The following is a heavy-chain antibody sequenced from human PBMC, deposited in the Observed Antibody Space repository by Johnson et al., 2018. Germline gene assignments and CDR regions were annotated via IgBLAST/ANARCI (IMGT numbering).Heavy chain of an antibody. J-gene: IGHJ3*02. Sequence: QVQLQESGAEVKKPGSSVKVSCKASGGTFSSYAISWVRQAPGQGLEWMGGIIPIFGTANYAQKFQGRVTITADESTSTAYMELSSLRSEDTAVYYCYSGRYYRDAFDIWGQGTMVTVSS. V-gene: IGHV1-69*01. CDR3: YSGRYYRDAFDI. CDR1: GGTFSSYA. D-gene: IGHD1-26*01. CDR2: IIPIFGTA.